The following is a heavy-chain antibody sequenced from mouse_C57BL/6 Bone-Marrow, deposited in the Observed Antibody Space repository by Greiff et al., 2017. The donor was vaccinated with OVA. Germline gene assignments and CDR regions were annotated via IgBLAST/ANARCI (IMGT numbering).Heavy chain of an antibody. CDR3: ARRRFDY. V-gene: IGHV1-69*01. CDR1: GYTFTSYW. J-gene: IGHJ3*01. Sequence: QVQLQQPGAELVMPGASVKLSCKASGYTFTSYWIPWVKQRPGQGLEWIGDIYPSNSCTNYNQKFKSKTTLTVDKSSSTAYMQLSSLTSEDAAVYYCARRRFDYWGQGTMVTVSS. CDR2: IYPSNSCT.